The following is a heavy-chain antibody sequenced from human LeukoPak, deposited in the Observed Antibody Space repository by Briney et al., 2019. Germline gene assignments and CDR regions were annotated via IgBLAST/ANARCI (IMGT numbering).Heavy chain of an antibody. J-gene: IGHJ4*02. D-gene: IGHD5-12*01. V-gene: IGHV3-23*01. CDR2: ISGSGGST. Sequence: GGSLRLSCAASGFTFSIYAMSWVRQAPGKGLEWVSAISGSGGSTYYADSVKGRFTISRDNSKNTLYLQMNSLRAEDTAVYYCAKDLGWLHGGYWGQGTLVTVSS. CDR1: GFTFSIYA. CDR3: AKDLGWLHGGY.